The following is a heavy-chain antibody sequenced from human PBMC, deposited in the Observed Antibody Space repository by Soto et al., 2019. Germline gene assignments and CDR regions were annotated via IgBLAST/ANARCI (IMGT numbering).Heavy chain of an antibody. V-gene: IGHV3-30-3*01. J-gene: IGHJ4*02. CDR1: GFTFSSYA. Sequence: GGSLRLSCAASGFTFSSYAMHWVRQAPGKGLEWVAVISYDGSNKYYADSVKGRFTISRDNSKNTLYLQMNSLRAEDTAVYYCAKVCSGGSCYGGRYFDYWGQGTLVTVSS. CDR2: ISYDGSNK. CDR3: AKVCSGGSCYGGRYFDY. D-gene: IGHD2-15*01.